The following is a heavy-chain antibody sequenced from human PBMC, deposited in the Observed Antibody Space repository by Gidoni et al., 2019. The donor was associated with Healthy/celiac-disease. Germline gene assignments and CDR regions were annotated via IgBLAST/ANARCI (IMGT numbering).Heavy chain of an antibody. CDR3: AREDRKYSSSSAGRHIYYYYGMDV. Sequence: GPGLVKPSGTLSLTCAVSGGSISSSNWWSWVRQPPGKGLEWIGEIYHSGSTNYNPSLKSRVTISVDKSKNQFSLKLSSVTAADTAVYYCAREDRKYSSSSAGRHIYYYYGMDVWGQGTTVTVSS. J-gene: IGHJ6*02. CDR1: GGSISSSNW. D-gene: IGHD6-6*01. CDR2: IYHSGST. V-gene: IGHV4-4*02.